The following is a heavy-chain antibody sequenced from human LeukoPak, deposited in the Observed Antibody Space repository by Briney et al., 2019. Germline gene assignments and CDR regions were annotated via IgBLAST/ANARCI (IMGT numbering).Heavy chain of an antibody. D-gene: IGHD3-10*01. V-gene: IGHV1-2*02. J-gene: IGHJ6*02. CDR2: INPNSGGT. CDR3: TAARGPRGVFSPHSYYYYPIDI. CDR1: GYTFTGYY. Sequence: EASVKVSCKASGYTFTGYYMHWVRQAPGQGLEWMGWINPNSGGTNYAQKFQGRVTLTKATSISTGYMELSRLRSDDTAVYYCTAARGPRGVFSPHSYYYYPIDIWGQGTTVTVSS.